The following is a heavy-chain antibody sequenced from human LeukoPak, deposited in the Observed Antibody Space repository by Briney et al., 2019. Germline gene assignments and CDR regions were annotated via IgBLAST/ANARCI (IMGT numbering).Heavy chain of an antibody. J-gene: IGHJ6*02. D-gene: IGHD1-7*01. Sequence: GGSLRLSCAASGFTFSSYAMSWVRQAPGKGLEWASAISGSGGSTYYADSVKGRFTISRDNSKNTLYLQMNSLRAEDTAVYYCAKSHLTGTDYYYYGMDVWGQGTTVTVSS. CDR2: ISGSGGST. V-gene: IGHV3-23*01. CDR1: GFTFSSYA. CDR3: AKSHLTGTDYYYYGMDV.